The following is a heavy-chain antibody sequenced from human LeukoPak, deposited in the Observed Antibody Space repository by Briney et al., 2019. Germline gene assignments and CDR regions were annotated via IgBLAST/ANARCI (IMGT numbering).Heavy chain of an antibody. Sequence: SETLSLTCTVSGGSISSYYWSWIRQPAGKGLEWIGRIYTSGSTNYNPSLKSRVTMSVDTSKNQFSLKLSSVTAADTAVYYCARDLFRGDYDFWSGYLDAFDIWGQGTMVTVSS. D-gene: IGHD3-3*01. J-gene: IGHJ3*02. V-gene: IGHV4-4*07. CDR2: IYTSGST. CDR1: GGSISSYY. CDR3: ARDLFRGDYDFWSGYLDAFDI.